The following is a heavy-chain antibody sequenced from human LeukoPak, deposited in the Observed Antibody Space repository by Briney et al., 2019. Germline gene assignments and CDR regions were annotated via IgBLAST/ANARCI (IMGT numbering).Heavy chain of an antibody. Sequence: KPSETLSLTCTVSVGSITSSSYYWGWIRQPPGKGLEWIASISYSGSTYYNPSLKSRVTISVDTSKNQFSLKLSSVTAADTAVYYCARLPFCSSTSCSGHSAFDIWSQGTMVTVSS. J-gene: IGHJ3*02. CDR2: ISYSGST. D-gene: IGHD2-2*01. V-gene: IGHV4-39*01. CDR1: VGSITSSSYY. CDR3: ARLPFCSSTSCSGHSAFDI.